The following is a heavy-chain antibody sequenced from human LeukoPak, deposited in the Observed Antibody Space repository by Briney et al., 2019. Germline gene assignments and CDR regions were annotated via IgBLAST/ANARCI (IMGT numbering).Heavy chain of an antibody. D-gene: IGHD4-23*01. V-gene: IGHV3-74*01. CDR2: INTGGRST. CDR1: GFTFSSYW. Sequence: GGSLRLSCAASGFTFSSYWMHWVRQAPGKGLVWVSGINTGGRSTSYADSVKGRFTISRDNAKNTLYLQMNSLRAEDTAVYYCYGANAEHWGQGTLVTVSS. CDR3: YGANAEH. J-gene: IGHJ1*01.